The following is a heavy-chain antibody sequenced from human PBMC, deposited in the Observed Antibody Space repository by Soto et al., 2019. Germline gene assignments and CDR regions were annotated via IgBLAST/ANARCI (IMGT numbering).Heavy chain of an antibody. Sequence: VGSLRLSCAASGFTFSSYGMHWGRQAPGKGLEWVALMSYDGSNIHYADSVKGRFTISRDNSKNTLYLQMNSLSAEDTAVYYCAKDESGRFDPWGQGTLVTVSS. D-gene: IGHD3-10*01. CDR1: GFTFSSYG. CDR3: AKDESGRFDP. CDR2: MSYDGSNI. V-gene: IGHV3-30*18. J-gene: IGHJ5*02.